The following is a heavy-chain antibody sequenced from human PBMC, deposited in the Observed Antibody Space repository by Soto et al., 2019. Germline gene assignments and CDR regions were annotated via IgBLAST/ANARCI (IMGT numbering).Heavy chain of an antibody. CDR1: GFTFDDYG. CDR2: VNWNGGST. V-gene: IGHV3-20*04. CDR3: VRGASLNFDY. D-gene: IGHD1-26*01. J-gene: IGHJ4*02. Sequence: EVQLVESGGGVLRPGGSLRLSCAASGFTFDDYGMSWARQAPGKGLEWVSGVNWNGGSTGYADSVKGRFTISRDNAKNSLYLHMNSLRAEDTAFYYCVRGASLNFDYWGQGTLFTVSS.